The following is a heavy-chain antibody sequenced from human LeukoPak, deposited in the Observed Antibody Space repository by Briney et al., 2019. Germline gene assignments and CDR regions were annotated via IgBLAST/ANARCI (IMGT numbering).Heavy chain of an antibody. CDR3: AKDRGYHYDSSGYYRMDAFDI. V-gene: IGHV3-11*04. CDR1: GFTFSDYY. Sequence: GGSLRLSCAASGFTFSDYYMSWIRQAPGKELEWVSYISSSGSTIYYADSVKGRFTISRDNAKNSLYLQMNTLRAEDTAVYYCAKDRGYHYDSSGYYRMDAFDIWGQGTMVTVSS. D-gene: IGHD3-22*01. J-gene: IGHJ3*02. CDR2: ISSSGSTI.